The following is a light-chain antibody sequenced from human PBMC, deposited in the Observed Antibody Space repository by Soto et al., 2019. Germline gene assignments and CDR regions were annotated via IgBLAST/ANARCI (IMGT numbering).Light chain of an antibody. CDR1: SSNVGAYEF. CDR3: SSYTTRTTYV. CDR2: AVS. V-gene: IGLV2-14*01. Sequence: QSVLTQPASVSGSPGQSITISCTGTSSNVGAYEFVSWYQQHPGKAPKLMIFAVSNRPSGVSDRFSGSKSGNTASLTISGLQAEDEADYYCSSYTTRTTYVFGTGTKVTVL. J-gene: IGLJ1*01.